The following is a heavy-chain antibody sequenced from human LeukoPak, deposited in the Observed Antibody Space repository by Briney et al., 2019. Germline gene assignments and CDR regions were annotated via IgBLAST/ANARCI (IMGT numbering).Heavy chain of an antibody. Sequence: GASVKVSCKASGYTFTSYAMNWVRQAPGQGLEWMGWVNTNTGNPTYAQGFTGRFVFSLDTSVSTAYLQISSLKAEDTAVYYCARRWPVAGGAGLEIDYWGQGTLVTVSS. V-gene: IGHV7-4-1*02. J-gene: IGHJ4*02. CDR3: ARRWPVAGGAGLEIDY. CDR2: VNTNTGNP. D-gene: IGHD6-19*01. CDR1: GYTFTSYA.